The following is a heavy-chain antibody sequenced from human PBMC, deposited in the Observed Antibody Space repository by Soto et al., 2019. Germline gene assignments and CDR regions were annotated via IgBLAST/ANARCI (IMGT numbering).Heavy chain of an antibody. V-gene: IGHV2-5*02. Sequence: QITLKESGPSLVKPTQTLTLTCTFSGFSLSTSGVGVGWFRQPPGKALEWLAVIYWDDYKHYSPSLKSRLTLTKDTSKNQVVLTMTNMDPVDTATYYCARKGYGDYPIDYWGQGTLVTVSS. D-gene: IGHD4-17*01. CDR2: IYWDDYK. J-gene: IGHJ4*02. CDR3: ARKGYGDYPIDY. CDR1: GFSLSTSGVG.